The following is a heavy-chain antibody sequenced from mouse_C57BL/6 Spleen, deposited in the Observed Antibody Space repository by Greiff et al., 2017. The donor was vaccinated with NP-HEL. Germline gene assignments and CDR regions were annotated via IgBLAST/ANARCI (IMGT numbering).Heavy chain of an antibody. CDR2: INPSNGGT. CDR3: AREDSDGGYFDY. CDR1: GYTFTSYW. V-gene: IGHV1-53*01. Sequence: VQLQQPGTELVKPGASVKLSCKASGYTFTSYWMHWVKQRPGQGLEWIGNINPSNGGTNYNEKFKSKGTLTVDKSSSTAYMQLSSLTSEDSAVYYCAREDSDGGYFDYWGQGTTLTVSS. J-gene: IGHJ2*01.